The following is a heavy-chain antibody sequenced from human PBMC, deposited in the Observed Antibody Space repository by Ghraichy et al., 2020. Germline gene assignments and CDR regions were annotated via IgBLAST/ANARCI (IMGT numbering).Heavy chain of an antibody. CDR3: AREGIAVAGGYYYGMDV. CDR1: GYTFTSYG. V-gene: IGHV1-18*01. D-gene: IGHD6-19*01. Sequence: ASVKVSCKASGYTFTSYGISWVRQAPGQGLEWMGWISAYNGNTNYAQKLQGRVTMTTDTSTSTAYMELRSLRSDDTAVYYCAREGIAVAGGYYYGMDVWGQGTTVTVSS. CDR2: ISAYNGNT. J-gene: IGHJ6*02.